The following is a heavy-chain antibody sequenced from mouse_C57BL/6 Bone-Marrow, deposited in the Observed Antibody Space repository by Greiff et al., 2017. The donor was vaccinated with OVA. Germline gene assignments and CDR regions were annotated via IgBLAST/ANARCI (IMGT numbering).Heavy chain of an antibody. J-gene: IGHJ4*01. Sequence: QVQLQQPGAELVRPGTSVKLSCKASGYTFTSYWMHWVKQRPGQGLEWIGVIDPSDSYTNYNQKFKGKATLTVDTSSSTAYMQLSSLTSEDSAVYYCAKPDLLNAMDYWGQGTSVTVSS. CDR3: AKPDLLNAMDY. CDR2: IDPSDSYT. V-gene: IGHV1-59*01. CDR1: GYTFTSYW.